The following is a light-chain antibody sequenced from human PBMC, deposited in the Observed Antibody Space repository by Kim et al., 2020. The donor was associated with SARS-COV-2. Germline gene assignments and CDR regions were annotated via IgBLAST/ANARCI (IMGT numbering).Light chain of an antibody. CDR3: QHPGT. CDR1: QSVLFSSNNKNY. V-gene: IGKV4-1*01. Sequence: LGERTTINFKSSQSVLFSSNNKNYLAWYQQKPGQPPKLLIYWASTRESGVPDRFSGSGSGTDFTLTISSLQAEYVAVYYCQHPGTFGQGTKVDIK. CDR2: WAS. J-gene: IGKJ1*01.